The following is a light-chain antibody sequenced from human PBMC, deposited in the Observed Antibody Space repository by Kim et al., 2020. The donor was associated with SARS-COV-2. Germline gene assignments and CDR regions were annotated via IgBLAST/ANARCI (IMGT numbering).Light chain of an antibody. Sequence: PGERAPLPCRASQSVSSYLAWYQQKPGQAPRLLIYDASNRATGIPARFSGSGSGTDFTLTISSLEPEDFAVYYCQQRSNWPPMYTFGQGTKLEI. CDR3: QQRSNWPPMYT. V-gene: IGKV3-11*01. CDR1: QSVSSY. CDR2: DAS. J-gene: IGKJ2*01.